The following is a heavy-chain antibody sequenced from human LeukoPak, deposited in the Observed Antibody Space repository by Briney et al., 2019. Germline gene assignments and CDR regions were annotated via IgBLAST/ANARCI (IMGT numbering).Heavy chain of an antibody. D-gene: IGHD3-10*01. J-gene: IGHJ4*02. Sequence: SETLSLTCTVSGGSITSYYWNWIRQPPGKGLEWIGYIHYSGSTNYNPSLKSRVTISVDTSKNQFSLKLSSVTAADTAVYYCARGTAWGYYGSGSYYYWGQGTLATVSS. V-gene: IGHV4-59*12. CDR3: ARGTAWGYYGSGSYYY. CDR2: IHYSGST. CDR1: GGSITSYY.